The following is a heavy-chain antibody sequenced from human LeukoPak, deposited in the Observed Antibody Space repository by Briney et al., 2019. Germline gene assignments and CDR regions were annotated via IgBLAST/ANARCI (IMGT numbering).Heavy chain of an antibody. CDR1: GFTFGSYA. D-gene: IGHD6-19*01. J-gene: IGHJ4*02. CDR2: ISSNGGST. V-gene: IGHV3-64D*06. Sequence: GGSLRLSCSASGFTFGSYAMHWVRQAPGKGLEYVSAISSNGGSTYYADSVKGRFTISRDNSKNTLYLQMSSLRAEDTAVYYCVKDLLPGYSSGWSMNYWGQGTLVTVSS. CDR3: VKDLLPGYSSGWSMNY.